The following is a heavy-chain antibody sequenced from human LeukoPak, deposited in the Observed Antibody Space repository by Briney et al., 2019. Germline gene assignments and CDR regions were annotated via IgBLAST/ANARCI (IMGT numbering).Heavy chain of an antibody. CDR2: FDSEDGKT. V-gene: IGHV1-24*01. CDR1: GAILIELS. CDR3: AKDRGEGSKVVMTFDY. J-gene: IGHJ4*02. Sequence: ASVKVSCKVSGAILIELSIHWVRQSPGKGLEWMGGFDSEDGKTKVAQKFHDRVSLTEETSLATAYMELSSLRSEDTAVYYCAKDRGEGSKVVMTFDYWGQGTLVTVSS. D-gene: IGHD3-22*01.